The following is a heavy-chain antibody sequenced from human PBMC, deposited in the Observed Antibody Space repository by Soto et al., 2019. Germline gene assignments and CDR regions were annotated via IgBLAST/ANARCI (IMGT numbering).Heavy chain of an antibody. CDR1: GGTFSSYA. CDR2: IIPIFGTA. CDR3: ARDSVPQIAARHDYYYGMDV. Sequence: SVKVSCKASGGTFSSYAISWVRQAPGQGLEWMGGIIPIFGTANYAQKFQGRVTITADESTSTAYMELSSLRSEDTAVYYCARDSVPQIAARHDYYYGMDVWGQGTTVTVSS. V-gene: IGHV1-69*13. J-gene: IGHJ6*02. D-gene: IGHD6-6*01.